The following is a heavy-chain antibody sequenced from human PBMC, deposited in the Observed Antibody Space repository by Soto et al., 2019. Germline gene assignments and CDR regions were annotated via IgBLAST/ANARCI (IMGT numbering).Heavy chain of an antibody. Sequence: QVQLQQWGAGLLKPSETLSLTCAVYGGSFSGYYWSWIRQPPGKGLEWIGEINHSGSTNYNPSLKSRVTISVDTSKNQFSLKLGSVTAADTAVYYCSRGGAIDTAMATGYYYGMDVWGQGTTVTVSS. V-gene: IGHV4-34*01. D-gene: IGHD5-18*01. CDR3: SRGGAIDTAMATGYYYGMDV. CDR2: INHSGST. CDR1: GGSFSGYY. J-gene: IGHJ6*02.